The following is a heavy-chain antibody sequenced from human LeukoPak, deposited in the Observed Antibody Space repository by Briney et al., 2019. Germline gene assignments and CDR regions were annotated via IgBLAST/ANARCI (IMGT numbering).Heavy chain of an antibody. CDR3: ARAPLGLIVVVPAAIRERYYYYYYMDV. Sequence: GASEKVSCKASGYTFTSYDINWVRQATGQGLEWMGWMNPNSGNTGYAQKFQGRVTITRNTSISTAYMELSSLRSEDTAVYYCARAPLGLIVVVPAAIRERYYYYYYMDVWGKGTTVTVSS. CDR2: MNPNSGNT. D-gene: IGHD2-2*02. J-gene: IGHJ6*03. CDR1: GYTFTSYD. V-gene: IGHV1-8*03.